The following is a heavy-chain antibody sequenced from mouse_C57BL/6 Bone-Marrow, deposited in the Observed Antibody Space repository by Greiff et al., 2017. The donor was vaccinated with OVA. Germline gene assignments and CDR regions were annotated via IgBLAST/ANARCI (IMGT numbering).Heavy chain of an antibody. CDR3: ARSGYGYRGYYAMDY. J-gene: IGHJ4*01. D-gene: IGHD2-2*01. Sequence: QVQLQQSGPGLVQPSQSLSITCTVSGFSLTSYGVHWVRQSPGKGLEWLGVIWSGGSTDYNAAFISRLSISKDNSKCQVFFKMNSLQADDTAIYYCARSGYGYRGYYAMDYWGQGTSVTVSS. CDR2: IWSGGST. V-gene: IGHV2-2*01. CDR1: GFSLTSYG.